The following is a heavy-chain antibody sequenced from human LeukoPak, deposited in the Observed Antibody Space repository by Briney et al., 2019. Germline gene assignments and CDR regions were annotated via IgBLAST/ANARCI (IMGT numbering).Heavy chain of an antibody. CDR3: ARDQGTGIAVAGFYYFDY. CDR2: ISSSSSYI. D-gene: IGHD6-19*01. V-gene: IGHV3-21*01. J-gene: IGHJ4*02. Sequence: GGSLRLSCAASGFTFSSYSMNWVRQPPGKALEWVSSISSSSSYIYYADSVKGRLAISRDNAKNSLYLQMNSMRAEDAAVYYCARDQGTGIAVAGFYYFDYWGQGTLVTVCS. CDR1: GFTFSSYS.